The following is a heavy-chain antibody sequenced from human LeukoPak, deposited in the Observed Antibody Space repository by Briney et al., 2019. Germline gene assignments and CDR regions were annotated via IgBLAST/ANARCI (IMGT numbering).Heavy chain of an antibody. V-gene: IGHV3-7*03. D-gene: IGHD2-8*01. CDR3: AKDIYRYGVCYTNYYYGMDV. Sequence: GGSLRLSCAASGFTFRIYWMTWVRQAPGKGLEWVGNIKQDGSEKYYVDSVKGRFTISRDNAKNSLYLQMNSLRAEDTAVYYCAKDIYRYGVCYTNYYYGMDVWGQGTTVTVSS. CDR1: GFTFRIYW. J-gene: IGHJ6*02. CDR2: IKQDGSEK.